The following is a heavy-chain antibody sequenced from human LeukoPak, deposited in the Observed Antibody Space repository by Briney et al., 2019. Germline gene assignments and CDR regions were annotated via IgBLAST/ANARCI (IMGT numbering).Heavy chain of an antibody. J-gene: IGHJ4*02. CDR2: TSSSSSPI. CDR1: GFTFSSYS. Sequence: GGSLRLSCAASGFTFSSYSMNWVRHAPGKGLEWVSYTSSSSSPIYYADSVKGRFTIPRDNAKNSLYRQMNSLRDEDTAVYYCGTTAARRAPFDYWGQGTLVTVSS. CDR3: GTTAARRAPFDY. V-gene: IGHV3-48*02. D-gene: IGHD6-13*01.